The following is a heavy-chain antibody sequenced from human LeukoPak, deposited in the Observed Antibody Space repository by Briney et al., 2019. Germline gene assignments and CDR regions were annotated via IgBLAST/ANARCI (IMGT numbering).Heavy chain of an antibody. CDR1: GFSLSNARMG. Sequence: SGPTLVNSTETLTLTCTVSGFSLSNARMGVSWIRQPPGKALEWLARIDWDDDKYYSTSLKTRLTISKDTSKNQVVLTMTNMDPVDTATYYGARMVLSGSRGSINIWGQGTMVTVSS. J-gene: IGHJ3*02. D-gene: IGHD3-10*01. CDR2: IDWDDDK. CDR3: ARMVLSGSRGSINI. V-gene: IGHV2-70*11.